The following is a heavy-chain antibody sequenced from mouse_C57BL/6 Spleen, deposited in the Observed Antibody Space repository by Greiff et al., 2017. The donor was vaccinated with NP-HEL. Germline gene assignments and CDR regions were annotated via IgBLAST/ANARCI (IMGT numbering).Heavy chain of an antibody. D-gene: IGHD2-5*01. Sequence: EVQLQQSGPELVKPGASVKISCKASGYSFTGYYMNWVKQSPEKSLEWIGEINPSTGGTTYNQKFKAKATLTVDKSSSTAYMQLKSLTSEDSAVYYCARSLYSNYWYFDVWGTGTTVTVSS. CDR2: INPSTGGT. V-gene: IGHV1-42*01. CDR3: ARSLYSNYWYFDV. CDR1: GYSFTGYY. J-gene: IGHJ1*03.